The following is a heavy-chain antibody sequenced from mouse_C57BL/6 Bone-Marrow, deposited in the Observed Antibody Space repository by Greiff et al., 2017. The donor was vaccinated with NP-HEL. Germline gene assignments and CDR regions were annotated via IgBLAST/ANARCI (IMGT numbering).Heavy chain of an antibody. D-gene: IGHD1-2*01. CDR3: ARHYDYFDY. CDR1: GFTFSDYG. CDR2: ISSGSSTI. J-gene: IGHJ2*01. V-gene: IGHV5-17*01. Sequence: EVKVEESGGGLVKPGGSLKLSCAASGFTFSDYGMHWVRQAPEKGLEWVAYISSGSSTIYYADTVKGRFTISRDNAKNTLFLQMTSLRSEDTAMYYCARHYDYFDYGGQGTTLTVSS.